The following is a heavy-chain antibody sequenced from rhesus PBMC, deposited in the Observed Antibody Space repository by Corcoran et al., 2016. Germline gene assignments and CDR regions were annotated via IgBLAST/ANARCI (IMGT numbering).Heavy chain of an antibody. V-gene: IGHV3S5*01. J-gene: IGHJ4*01. CDR2: INSEGGST. CDR3: AKAYSSGPPFDY. D-gene: IGHD6-31*01. CDR1: GFTFNLYG. Sequence: EVQLVETGGGLVQPGGSLKLSCAASGFTFNLYGMNWVRQAPGKGLQWVSAINSEGGSTYSAYSVKGRFTISRDNSKNTLSLQMNSLRAEDTAVYFCAKAYSSGPPFDYWGQGVLVTVSS.